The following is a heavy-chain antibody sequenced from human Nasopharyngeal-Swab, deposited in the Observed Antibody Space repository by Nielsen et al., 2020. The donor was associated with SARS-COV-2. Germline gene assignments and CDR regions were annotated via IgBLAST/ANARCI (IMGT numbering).Heavy chain of an antibody. J-gene: IGHJ3*02. Sequence: WIRQPPGKGLEWIGYIYYSGSTYYNPSLKSRVTISVDTSKNQFSLKLSSVTAADTAVYYCARGRVQLWFDPILFDASDIWGQGTMVTVSS. V-gene: IGHV4-31*02. CDR2: IYYSGST. D-gene: IGHD5-18*01. CDR3: ARGRVQLWFDPILFDASDI.